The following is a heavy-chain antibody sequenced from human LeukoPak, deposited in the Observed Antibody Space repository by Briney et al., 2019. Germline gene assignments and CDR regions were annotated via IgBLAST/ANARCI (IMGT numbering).Heavy chain of an antibody. V-gene: IGHV3-23*01. Sequence: YPGGSLRLSCAASGFSFSSYAMSWVRQAPGKGLEWVSAISGSGGSTFYADSVKGRFTISRDNSKNTLSLQMNSLRAEDTAVYYCAKAGPIRGVTITSLDYWGQGTLVTVSS. CDR3: AKAGPIRGVTITSLDY. D-gene: IGHD3-10*01. CDR1: GFSFSSYA. CDR2: ISGSGGST. J-gene: IGHJ4*02.